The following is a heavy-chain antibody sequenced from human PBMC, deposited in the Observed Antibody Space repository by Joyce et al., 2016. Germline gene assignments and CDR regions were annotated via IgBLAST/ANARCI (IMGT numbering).Heavy chain of an antibody. CDR3: ATVRDYYGSGSQPLDY. CDR2: IKQDGSEK. V-gene: IGHV3-7*01. D-gene: IGHD3-10*01. CDR1: GFTFSSYW. Sequence: EVQLVESGGGLVQPGGSLRLSCAASGFTFSSYWMSWVPQAPGKGMGGGDNIKQDGSEKYYVDSVKGRFTISRDNAKNSLYLQMNSLRAEDTAVYYCATVRDYYGSGSQPLDYWGQGTLVTVSS. J-gene: IGHJ4*02.